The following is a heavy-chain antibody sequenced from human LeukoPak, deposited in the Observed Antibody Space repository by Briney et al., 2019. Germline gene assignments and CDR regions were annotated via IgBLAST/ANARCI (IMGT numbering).Heavy chain of an antibody. CDR3: AKAEGYDILSGLDY. J-gene: IGHJ4*02. V-gene: IGHV3-23*01. Sequence: GGSLRLSCAPSGFTFSSYAMSWVRQAPGKGLEWVSDIGASGGSTYYADSVKGRFTISRDNSKITLYLQMNSLRTEDTAVYYCAKAEGYDILSGLDYWGQGTLVTVSS. D-gene: IGHD3-9*01. CDR2: IGASGGST. CDR1: GFTFSSYA.